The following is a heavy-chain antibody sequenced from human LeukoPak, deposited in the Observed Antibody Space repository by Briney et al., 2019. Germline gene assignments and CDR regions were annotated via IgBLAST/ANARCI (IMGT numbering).Heavy chain of an antibody. J-gene: IGHJ4*02. Sequence: SETLSLTCAVYGGSFSGYYWSWIRQPPGKGLEWIGEINHSGSTNYSPSLKSRVTISVDTSKNQFSPKLSSVTAADTAVYYCARGGVKRVTRGDYWGQGTLVTVSS. CDR1: GGSFSGYY. D-gene: IGHD3-10*01. CDR3: ARGGVKRVTRGDY. V-gene: IGHV4-34*01. CDR2: INHSGST.